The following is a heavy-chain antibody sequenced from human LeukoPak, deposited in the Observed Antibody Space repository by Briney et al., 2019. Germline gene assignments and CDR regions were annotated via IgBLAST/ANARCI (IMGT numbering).Heavy chain of an antibody. J-gene: IGHJ4*02. D-gene: IGHD3-22*01. V-gene: IGHV1-8*02. CDR3: AIKLSSGGY. CDR2: VSPNSANT. CDR1: GYTFTGYY. Sequence: APVKVSCKASGYTFTGYYMHWVRQAPGQGLEWMGWVSPNSANTAYAQKFQGRVTMTRNTSISTAYMELSSLRSEDTAVYYCAIKLSSGGYWGQGTLVTVSS.